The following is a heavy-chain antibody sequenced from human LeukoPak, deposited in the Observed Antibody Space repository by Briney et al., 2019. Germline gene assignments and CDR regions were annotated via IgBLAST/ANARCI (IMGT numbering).Heavy chain of an antibody. V-gene: IGHV4-4*09. J-gene: IGHJ4*02. CDR3: AKGSGWYPI. Sequence: SETLSLTCTVSGDSISPHAWSWIRQPPGKGLEWIGYMYTSGSNNYNPSLRSRVTILVDTSKNQVSLKLSSVTAADTAVYYCAKGSGWYPIWDQGTLVIVSS. D-gene: IGHD6-19*01. CDR2: MYTSGSN. CDR1: GDSISPHA.